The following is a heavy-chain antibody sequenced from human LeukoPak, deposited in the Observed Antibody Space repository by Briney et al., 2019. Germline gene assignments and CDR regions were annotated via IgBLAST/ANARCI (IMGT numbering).Heavy chain of an antibody. CDR2: IYYSGST. CDR3: ASTMIPPTVDY. J-gene: IGHJ4*02. D-gene: IGHD3-22*01. V-gene: IGHV4-59*08. Sequence: PSETLSLTCTVSGGSISSYYWSWIRQPPGKGLEWIGYIYYSGSTNYNPSLKSRVTISVDASKNQFSLKLSSVTAADTAVYYCASTMIPPTVDYWGQGTLVTVSS. CDR1: GGSISSYY.